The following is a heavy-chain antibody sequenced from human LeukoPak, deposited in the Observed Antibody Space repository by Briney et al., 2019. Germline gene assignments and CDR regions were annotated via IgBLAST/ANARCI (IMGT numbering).Heavy chain of an antibody. J-gene: IGHJ4*02. CDR1: RGSISGSIRSYY. CDR2: ISSSGSI. CDR3: ARIPLGYSGAYYFDY. Sequence: SETLSLTCTVSRGSISGSIRSYYWSWLRQPPGKGLEWIGYISSSGSINDNPSLRSRVTISVDTSKNQFFLNLSSVSAADTAVYYCARIPLGYSGAYYFDYWGQGTLVTVSP. V-gene: IGHV4-4*09. D-gene: IGHD5-12*01.